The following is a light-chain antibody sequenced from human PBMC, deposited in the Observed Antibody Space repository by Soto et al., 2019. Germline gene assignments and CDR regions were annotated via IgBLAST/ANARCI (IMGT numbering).Light chain of an antibody. CDR1: SSDVGGYNY. CDR3: STYASSGIEV. Sequence: QSALTQPASVSGSPGQSITISCTGSSSDVGGYNYVVWHQQHLGKAPKVLIHDVSRRPSGVSNRFSGSKSGDTASLTISGLQAEDDADYYCSTYASSGIEVFGGGTKLTVL. V-gene: IGLV2-14*03. CDR2: DVS. J-gene: IGLJ2*01.